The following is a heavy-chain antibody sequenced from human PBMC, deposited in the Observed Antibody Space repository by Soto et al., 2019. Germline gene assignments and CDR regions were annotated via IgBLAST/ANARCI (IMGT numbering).Heavy chain of an antibody. CDR1: GGSFSGYY. Sequence: SETLSLTCAVYGGSFSGYYCSFSRQPPFKWREWIVEINHSGSTNYNPSLKSRVTISVDTSKNQFSLKLSSVTAADTAVYYCAREFRGGYYYDSSGPQYYGMDVWGQGTTVTVSS. J-gene: IGHJ6*02. CDR3: AREFRGGYYYDSSGPQYYGMDV. V-gene: IGHV4-34*01. CDR2: INHSGST. D-gene: IGHD3-22*01.